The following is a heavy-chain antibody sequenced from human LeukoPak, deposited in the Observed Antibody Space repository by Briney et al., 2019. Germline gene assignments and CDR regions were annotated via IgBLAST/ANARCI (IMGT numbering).Heavy chain of an antibody. CDR3: ARFYCSGGSCKYYFDY. Sequence: GGSLRLSCAASGFTFSSYGMHWVRQAPGKGLEWVAFIRYDGSNKYYADSVKGRFTISRDNAKNSLYLQMNSLRAEDTAVYYCARFYCSGGSCKYYFDYWGQGTLVTVSS. D-gene: IGHD2-15*01. CDR2: IRYDGSNK. CDR1: GFTFSSYG. V-gene: IGHV3-30*02. J-gene: IGHJ4*02.